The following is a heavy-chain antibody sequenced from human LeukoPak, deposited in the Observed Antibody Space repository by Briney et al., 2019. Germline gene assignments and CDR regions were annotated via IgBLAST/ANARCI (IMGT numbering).Heavy chain of an antibody. CDR1: GGSISSYY. CDR2: IYYSGST. Sequence: SETLSLTCTVSGGSISSYYWSWIRQPPGKGLEWIGYIYYSGSTNYNPSLKSRVTISVDTSKNQFSLKLSSVTAADTAVYYCASYIGSGWYRWDAFDIWGQGTMVTVSS. J-gene: IGHJ3*02. D-gene: IGHD6-19*01. CDR3: ASYIGSGWYRWDAFDI. V-gene: IGHV4-59*08.